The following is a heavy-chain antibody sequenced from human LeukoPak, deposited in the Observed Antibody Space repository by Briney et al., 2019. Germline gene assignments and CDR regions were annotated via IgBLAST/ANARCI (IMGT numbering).Heavy chain of an antibody. Sequence: PGGSLRLSCAASGFTFSRYWMHWVRQVPGKGLVWVSRVNPDGSSTTYADSVKGRSTSSRDNAKNTLYLQMNRLRVEDTAVYYCGRGGSYGDYWGQGILVTVSS. D-gene: IGHD3-16*01. CDR1: GFTFSRYW. CDR2: VNPDGSST. V-gene: IGHV3-74*03. J-gene: IGHJ4*02. CDR3: GRGGSYGDY.